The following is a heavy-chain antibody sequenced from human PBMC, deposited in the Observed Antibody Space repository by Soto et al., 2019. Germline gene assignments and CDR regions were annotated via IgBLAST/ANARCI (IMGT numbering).Heavy chain of an antibody. CDR2: INHSGST. J-gene: IGHJ6*03. CDR1: GGSFSGYY. Sequence: SETLSLTCAVYGGSFSGYYWSWIRQPPGKGLEWIGEINHSGSTNYNPSLKSRVTISVDTSKNQFSLKLSSVTAADTAVYYCARTRRVGATNYYYYMDVWGKGTTVTVSS. D-gene: IGHD1-26*01. CDR3: ARTRRVGATNYYYYMDV. V-gene: IGHV4-34*01.